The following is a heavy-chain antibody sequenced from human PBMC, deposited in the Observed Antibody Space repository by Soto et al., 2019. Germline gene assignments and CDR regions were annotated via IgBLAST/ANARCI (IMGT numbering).Heavy chain of an antibody. J-gene: IGHJ6*02. CDR1: GGSISSSSYY. CDR3: ARGTTLPNYDLWSGYNYDYYGMDV. Sequence: PSETLSLTCTVSGGSISSSSYYWGWIRQPPGKGLEWIGSIFYSGSTYYNPSLKSRVTISIDXSKNQFSLKLSSVTAADTDLYYCARGTTLPNYDLWSGYNYDYYGMDVWGQGTTVTVSS. CDR2: IFYSGST. V-gene: IGHV4-39*01. D-gene: IGHD3-3*01.